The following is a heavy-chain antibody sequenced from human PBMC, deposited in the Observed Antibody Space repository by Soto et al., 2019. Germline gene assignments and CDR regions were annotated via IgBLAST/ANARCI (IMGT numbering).Heavy chain of an antibody. D-gene: IGHD4-17*01. Sequence: KPSETLSLTCTVSGGSISSYYWIWIRQPPGKGLEWIGYISYSGSTNYNPSLKSRPTISVGTSKNQFSLKLRSVTAADTAVYYCARASPYGDYALDYWGQGTLVTVSS. J-gene: IGHJ4*02. CDR3: ARASPYGDYALDY. V-gene: IGHV4-59*01. CDR2: ISYSGST. CDR1: GGSISSYY.